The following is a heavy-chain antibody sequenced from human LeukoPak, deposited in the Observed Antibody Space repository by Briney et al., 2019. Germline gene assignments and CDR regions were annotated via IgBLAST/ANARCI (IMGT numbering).Heavy chain of an antibody. J-gene: IGHJ4*02. Sequence: PGRSLRLSCAASGFSITNNYMNWVSHAPGKGLEWVSVIYSGGSTYYADSVKGRFTISRDTSKNMLYLQINSLRAEDTAVYYCARDYLLWFGELFDYWGQGTLVTVSS. V-gene: IGHV3-66*01. D-gene: IGHD3-10*01. CDR3: ARDYLLWFGELFDY. CDR2: IYSGGST. CDR1: GFSITNNY.